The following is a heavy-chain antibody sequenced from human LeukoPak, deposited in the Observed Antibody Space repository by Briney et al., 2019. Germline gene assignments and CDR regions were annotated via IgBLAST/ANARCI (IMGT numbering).Heavy chain of an antibody. CDR3: ARALFGEYLYYYDSSGYPPTYYFDY. CDR2: IYSSGST. V-gene: IGHV4-59*01. CDR1: SDSISGYY. D-gene: IGHD3-22*01. Sequence: SETLSLTCTVSSDSISGYYWSWIRQPPGKGLEWLGYIYSSGSTNYNPSLKSRVTISVDTSKNQFSLKLSSVTAADTAVYYCARALFGEYLYYYDSSGYPPTYYFDYWGQGTLVTVSS. J-gene: IGHJ4*02.